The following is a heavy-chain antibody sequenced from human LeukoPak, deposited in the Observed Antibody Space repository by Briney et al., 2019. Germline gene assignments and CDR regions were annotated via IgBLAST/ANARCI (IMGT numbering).Heavy chain of an antibody. D-gene: IGHD6-13*01. CDR2: IIPIFGTA. Sequence: ASVKVSCKASGYTFTSYGISWVRQAPGQGLEWMGGIIPIFGTANYAQKFQGRVTITTDASTSTAYMELSSLRSEDTAVYYCARDPRSSLPSDWGQGTLVTASS. CDR1: GYTFTSYG. V-gene: IGHV1-69*05. J-gene: IGHJ4*02. CDR3: ARDPRSSLPSD.